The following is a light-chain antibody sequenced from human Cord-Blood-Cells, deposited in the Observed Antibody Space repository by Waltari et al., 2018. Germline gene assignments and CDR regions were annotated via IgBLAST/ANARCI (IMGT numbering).Light chain of an antibody. Sequence: EIVMTQSPATLSLSPGERATLSCRASQSVSSSYLSWYQQKPGQAPRLLIYGASTRATGIPARFSGSGSGTDFTLTISNLQPEDFAVYYCQQDYNFFGGGTKVEIK. CDR3: QQDYNF. J-gene: IGKJ4*01. CDR2: GAS. V-gene: IGKV3D-7*01. CDR1: QSVSSSY.